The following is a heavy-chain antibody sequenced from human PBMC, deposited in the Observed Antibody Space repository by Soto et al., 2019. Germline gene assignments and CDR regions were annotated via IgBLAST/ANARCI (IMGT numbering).Heavy chain of an antibody. J-gene: IGHJ4*02. D-gene: IGHD6-13*01. V-gene: IGHV3-30*04. Sequence: GGSLRLSCAASGFTFSSYAMHWVRQAPGKGLEWVAVISYDGSNKYYADSVKGRFTISRDNSKNTLYLQMNSLRAEDTAVYYCARPYSSSWFDYWGQGTLVTVSS. CDR1: GFTFSSYA. CDR3: ARPYSSSWFDY. CDR2: ISYDGSNK.